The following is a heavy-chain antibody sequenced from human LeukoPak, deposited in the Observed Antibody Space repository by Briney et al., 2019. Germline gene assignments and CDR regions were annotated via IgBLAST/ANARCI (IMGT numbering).Heavy chain of an antibody. J-gene: IGHJ5*02. CDR2: INHSGST. Sequence: SETLSLTCAVYGGSFSGHYWSWIRQPPGKGLKWIGEINHSGSTNYNPSLKSRVTISVDTSKNQFSLKLSSVTAADTAVYYCARSRGSSGWFGWFDPWGQGTLVTVSS. D-gene: IGHD6-19*01. CDR1: GGSFSGHY. CDR3: ARSRGSSGWFGWFDP. V-gene: IGHV4-34*01.